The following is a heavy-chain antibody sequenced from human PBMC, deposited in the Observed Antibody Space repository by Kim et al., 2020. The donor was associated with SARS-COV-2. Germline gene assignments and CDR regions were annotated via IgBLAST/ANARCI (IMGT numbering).Heavy chain of an antibody. CDR3: AKVPYGDSTFDC. D-gene: IGHD4-17*01. V-gene: IGHV3-9*01. J-gene: IGHJ4*02. CDR2: ISWNSGSI. Sequence: GGSLRLSCAASGFTFDDYAMHWVRQAPGKGLEWVSGISWNSGSIGYADSVKGRFTISRDNAKNSLYLQMNSLRAEDTALYYCAKVPYGDSTFDCWGQGTLVTVSS. CDR1: GFTFDDYA.